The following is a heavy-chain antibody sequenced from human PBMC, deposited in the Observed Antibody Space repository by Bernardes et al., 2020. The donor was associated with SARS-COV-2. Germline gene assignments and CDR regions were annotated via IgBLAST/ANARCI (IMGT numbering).Heavy chain of an antibody. V-gene: IGHV4-34*01. D-gene: IGHD3-22*01. J-gene: IGHJ4*02. Sequence: SETLSLTCAVYGGSFNDYSWTWIRQAPGKGLEWIGEVNHSGSTKYNPSLRSRVTISLDTSKNQFSLKLSSVTAADTAVYYCARGASGVNMIQVVIGFSYYFDYWGQGTLVTVSS. CDR2: VNHSGST. CDR3: ARGASGVNMIQVVIGFSYYFDY. CDR1: GGSFNDYS.